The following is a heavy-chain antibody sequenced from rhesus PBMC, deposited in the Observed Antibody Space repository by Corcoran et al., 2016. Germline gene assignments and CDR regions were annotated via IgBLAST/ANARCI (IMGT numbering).Heavy chain of an antibody. CDR2: IYWVEDK. CDR3: GRARLWLAVNYFDY. D-gene: IGHD6-37*01. CDR1: GFSLTTSGMG. V-gene: IGHV2-174*01. Sequence: QVTLKESGPALVKPTQNLTLTCTFSGFSLTTSGMGVGWIRQPPGKALEWLALIYWVEDKRYSTSLKSRLTIAKDTSKNQVVLTMTNMDPVDTATYSCGRARLWLAVNYFDYWGQGVLVTVSS. J-gene: IGHJ4*01.